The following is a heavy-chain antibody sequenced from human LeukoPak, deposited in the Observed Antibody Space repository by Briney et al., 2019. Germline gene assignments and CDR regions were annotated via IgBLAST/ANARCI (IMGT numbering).Heavy chain of an antibody. CDR2: INHSGST. J-gene: IGHJ4*02. D-gene: IGHD3-22*01. CDR1: GGSFSGYY. V-gene: IGHV4-34*01. CDR3: ARAPINYYDSSGYEV. Sequence: SETLSLTCAVYGGSFSGYYWSWIRQPPGKGLEWIGEINHSGSTNYNPSLKSRVTISVDTSKNQFSLKLSSVTAADTAVYYCARAPINYYDSSGYEVWGQGTLVIVSS.